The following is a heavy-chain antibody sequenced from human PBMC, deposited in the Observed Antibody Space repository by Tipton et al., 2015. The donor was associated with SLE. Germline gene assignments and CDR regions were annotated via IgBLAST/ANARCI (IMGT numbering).Heavy chain of an antibody. J-gene: IGHJ3*02. V-gene: IGHV4-39*07. D-gene: IGHD1-26*01. CDR1: GGSISSSGYY. CDR3: ASPGGIAGAFDI. Sequence: TLSLTCTVSGGSISSSGYYWGWIRQPPGKGLEWIATIYYSGSTYYSPSLKSRVTISVDTSKNQFSLKLSSVTAADTAVYYCASPGGIAGAFDIWGQGTMVTVSS. CDR2: IYYSGST.